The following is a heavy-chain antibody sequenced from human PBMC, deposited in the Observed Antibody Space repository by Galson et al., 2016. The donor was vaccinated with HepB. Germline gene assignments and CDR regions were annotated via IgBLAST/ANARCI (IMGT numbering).Heavy chain of an antibody. Sequence: SLRLSCAASGFTFSDAWVTWVRQAPGKGLEWVGRIKSKAAGGTTDYAAPVKGRFTMSRDDSKNTFYLQMNSLKTEDTAFYYCTADVPQPLAQIDYWGRGTLVTVSS. V-gene: IGHV3-15*01. CDR3: TADVPQPLAQIDY. CDR1: GFTFSDAW. D-gene: IGHD6-13*01. CDR2: IKSKAAGGTT. J-gene: IGHJ4*02.